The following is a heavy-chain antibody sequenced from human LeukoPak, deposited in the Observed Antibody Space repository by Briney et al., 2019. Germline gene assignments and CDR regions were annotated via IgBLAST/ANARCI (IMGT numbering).Heavy chain of an antibody. CDR3: ARHGGITMVRGVITWFDP. CDR1: GYRFTDYW. V-gene: IGHV5-51*01. Sequence: GESLKISCKGSGYRFTDYWIAWVRQMPGKGLEWMGIIYPGDSDSRYSPSFQGQVTFSADKSISTAYLQWSSLKASDTAMYYCARHGGITMVRGVITWFDPWGQGTLVTVSS. CDR2: IYPGDSDS. J-gene: IGHJ5*02. D-gene: IGHD3-10*01.